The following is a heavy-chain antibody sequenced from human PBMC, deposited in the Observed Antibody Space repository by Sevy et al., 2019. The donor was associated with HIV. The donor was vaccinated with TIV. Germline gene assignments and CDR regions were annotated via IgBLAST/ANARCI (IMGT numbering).Heavy chain of an antibody. J-gene: IGHJ3*02. V-gene: IGHV5-51*01. D-gene: IGHD6-13*01. CDR2: IYPGDSDT. Sequence: GESLKISCKGSGYSFTSYWIGWVRQMPGKGLEWLGIIYPGDSDTRYSPSFQGQVTISADKSISTAYLQWSSLKASDTAMYYCAGIAAAGYDAFDIWGQGTMVTVSS. CDR1: GYSFTSYW. CDR3: AGIAAAGYDAFDI.